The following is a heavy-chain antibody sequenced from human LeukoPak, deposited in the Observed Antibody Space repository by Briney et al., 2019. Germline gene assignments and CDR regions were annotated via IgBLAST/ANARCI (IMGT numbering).Heavy chain of an antibody. CDR1: GFTVSSNY. D-gene: IGHD4-11*01. Sequence: GGSLRLSCAASGFTVSSNYMSWVRQAPGKGLEWVSVIYSGGSTYYADSVKGRFTISRDNSKNTLYLQMNSLRAEDTAVYYCARSETTVTADLYYWGQGTLVTVSS. CDR3: ARSETTVTADLYY. J-gene: IGHJ4*02. V-gene: IGHV3-53*01. CDR2: IYSGGST.